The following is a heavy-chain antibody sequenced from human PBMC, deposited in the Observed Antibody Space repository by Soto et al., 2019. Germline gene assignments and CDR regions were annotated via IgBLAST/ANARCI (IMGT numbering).Heavy chain of an antibody. CDR2: IYWDDDK. Sequence: QITLKESGPTLVRPTQTLTLTCTFSGFSLSTTGVGVGWIRQPPGKALEWLALIYWDDDKRYSPSLKSRLTITKDTSKNEVILXXXXXXXXXXXXXXXXXXXXXXXXXXXXANYFDPWGQGTLVTVSS. V-gene: IGHV2-5*02. CDR1: GFSLSTTGVG. J-gene: IGHJ5*02. CDR3: XXXXXXXXXXXXXANYFDP. D-gene: IGHD1-7*01.